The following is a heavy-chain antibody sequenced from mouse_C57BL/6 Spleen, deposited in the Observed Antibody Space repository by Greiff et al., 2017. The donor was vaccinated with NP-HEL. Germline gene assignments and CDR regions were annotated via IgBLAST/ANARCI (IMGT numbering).Heavy chain of an antibody. CDR3: ARGLEPDD. V-gene: IGHV3-8*01. Sequence: EVKLLESGPGLAKPSQTLSLTCSATGYSITSDYWNWIRKLPGNKLEYMGYISYSGSTYYNPSLKSRISITRDTSKNQYYLQLNSVTTEDTATYYCARGLEPDDWGQGTTVTVA. CDR2: ISYSGST. J-gene: IGHJ2*01. CDR1: GYSITSDY. D-gene: IGHD4-1*01.